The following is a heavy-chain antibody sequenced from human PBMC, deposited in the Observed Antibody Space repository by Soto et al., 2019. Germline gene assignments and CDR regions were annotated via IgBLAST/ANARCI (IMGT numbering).Heavy chain of an antibody. J-gene: IGHJ4*02. V-gene: IGHV3-53*01. CDR1: GFTVSNNY. Sequence: EVQLVESGGGLIQPGGSLRLSCAASGFTVSNNYMTWVRQAPGKVLEWVSAIYSGGSTYYADTVKGRFTISRDNSKNTLYLQKNTLRAEDTARYFCARARSAAAGLFDYWVQGGLFTVSS. CDR2: IYSGGST. CDR3: ARARSAAAGLFDY. D-gene: IGHD6-13*01.